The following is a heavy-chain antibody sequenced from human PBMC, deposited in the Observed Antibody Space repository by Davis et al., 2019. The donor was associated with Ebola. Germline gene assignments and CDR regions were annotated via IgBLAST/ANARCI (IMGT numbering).Heavy chain of an antibody. CDR1: GESFSGHY. D-gene: IGHD5-24*01. J-gene: IGHJ4*02. V-gene: IGHV4-34*01. CDR3: ARGRDSYKVGNF. CDR2: MNSSGGI. Sequence: SETLSLTCAVYGESFSGHYCTWIRQTPEKGLEWIAEMNSSGGINYNNNPSLKSRVSISVDMSKNQCSLQLNSVTAADTAVYFCARGRDSYKVGNFWGQGALVTVSS.